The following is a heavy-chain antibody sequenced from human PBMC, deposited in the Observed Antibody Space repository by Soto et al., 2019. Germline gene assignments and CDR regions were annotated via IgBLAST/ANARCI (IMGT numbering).Heavy chain of an antibody. CDR1: GDSVSSHGAA. CDR3: ARGHAGTMDV. J-gene: IGHJ6*02. Sequence: LLPLSLTCAISGDSVSSHGAAWKWIRQSPSRGLQWLGRTYYRSKWNNDYAVSVKSRITINPDTSKNQFSLQLNSVTPEDTAVYYCARGHAGTMDVWGQGTTVTVTS. V-gene: IGHV6-1*01. CDR2: TYYRSKWNN.